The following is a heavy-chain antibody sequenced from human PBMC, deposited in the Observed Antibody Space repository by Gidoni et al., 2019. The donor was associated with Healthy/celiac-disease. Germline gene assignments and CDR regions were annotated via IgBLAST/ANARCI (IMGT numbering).Heavy chain of an antibody. J-gene: IGHJ4*02. Sequence: EVQLVESGGGLVQPGGSLRLSCAASGFTFSSYWMSWVRQAPGKGLEWVANIKQDGSEKYYVDSVKGRFTISRDNAKNSLYLQMNSLRAEDTAVYYCAREGGSFGRIFDYWGQGTLVTVSS. CDR2: IKQDGSEK. V-gene: IGHV3-7*01. D-gene: IGHD3-16*01. CDR1: GFTFSSYW. CDR3: AREGGSFGRIFDY.